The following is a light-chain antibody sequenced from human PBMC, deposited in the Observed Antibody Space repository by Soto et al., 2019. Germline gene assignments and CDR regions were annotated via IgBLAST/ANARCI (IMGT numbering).Light chain of an antibody. Sequence: EIVLTQSPATLSLSPGERATLSCRASQSVENYLAWFQQKRGQAPRLLIYDTSNRAAGIPDRFSGSGSGTDFTLTLSRLEPEDFAVYYCHQRYIWPPLTFGGGTKVEIK. CDR1: QSVENY. V-gene: IGKV3-11*01. J-gene: IGKJ4*01. CDR2: DTS. CDR3: HQRYIWPPLT.